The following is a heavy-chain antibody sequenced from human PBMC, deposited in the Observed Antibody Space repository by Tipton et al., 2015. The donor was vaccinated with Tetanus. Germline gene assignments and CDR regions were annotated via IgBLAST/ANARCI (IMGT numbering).Heavy chain of an antibody. CDR1: GGPISDFH. D-gene: IGHD2-2*01. V-gene: IGHV4-4*09. Sequence: TLSLTCTVSGGPISDFHWSWIRQPPGKELEFIGCISRIEGADYSPSLKSRVTISVDTSKSQFSLKWTSVTAADTAVYYCASHLGSCTSTSCQPFAYWGQGTLVTVSS. CDR2: ISRIEGA. J-gene: IGHJ4*02. CDR3: ASHLGSCTSTSCQPFAY.